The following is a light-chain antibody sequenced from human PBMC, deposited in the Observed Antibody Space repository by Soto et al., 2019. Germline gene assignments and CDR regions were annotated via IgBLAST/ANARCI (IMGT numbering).Light chain of an antibody. CDR3: ATWDDNVKGPV. CDR2: TNS. J-gene: IGLJ2*01. V-gene: IGLV1-44*01. Sequence: QSVLTQPPSASGPPGQRVTISFSGRASKIGSNFVSWYQVVPGTAPKLLIYTNSHRPSGVPDRFSGSRSGTSASLDISGLQSDDEADYFCATWDDNVKGPVFGGGTKVTVL. CDR1: ASKIGSNF.